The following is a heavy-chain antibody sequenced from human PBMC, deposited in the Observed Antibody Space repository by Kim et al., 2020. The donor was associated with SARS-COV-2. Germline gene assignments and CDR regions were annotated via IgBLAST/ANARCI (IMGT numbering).Heavy chain of an antibody. J-gene: IGHJ6*02. CDR1: GYSFTSYW. Sequence: GESLKISCKGSGYSFTSYWITWVRQTPEKGLEWMGRIDPSDSYTNYSPSFQGHVTISVDKSISTAYLQWSSLRASDTAMYFCANVPDRFSSDWTYGMDVWGQGTTVTVSS. CDR2: IDPSDSYT. CDR3: ANVPDRFSSDWTYGMDV. D-gene: IGHD6-25*01. V-gene: IGHV5-10-1*01.